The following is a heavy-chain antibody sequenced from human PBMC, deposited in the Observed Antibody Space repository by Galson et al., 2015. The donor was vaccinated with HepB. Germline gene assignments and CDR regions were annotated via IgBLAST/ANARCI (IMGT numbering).Heavy chain of an antibody. CDR3: ARGLISSSGFYYNYYGMHV. CDR2: MDPKSGNT. J-gene: IGHJ6*02. D-gene: IGHD6-19*01. Sequence: SVKVSCKASGYTFSSYDINWVRQATGQGLEWMGWMDPKSGNTSYAQKFQGRVTMTRNTSRSTAYMELSSLRSEDTAVYYCARGLISSSGFYYNYYGMHVWGQGTTVTVSS. V-gene: IGHV1-8*01. CDR1: GYTFSSYD.